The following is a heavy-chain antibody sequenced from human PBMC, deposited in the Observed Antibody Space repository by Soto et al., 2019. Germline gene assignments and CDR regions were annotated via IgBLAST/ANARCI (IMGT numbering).Heavy chain of an antibody. CDR2: ISGSGGST. V-gene: IGHV3-23*01. CDR3: ARRSSGWYFDY. Sequence: EVQLLESGGGLVQPGGSLRLSCAASEFTFSSYAMSWVRQAPGKGLEWVSAISGSGGSTYYADSVKGRFTISRDNSKNTLNLQVNSLRAEDTAVYYCARRSSGWYFDYWGQGTLVTVSS. D-gene: IGHD6-19*01. CDR1: EFTFSSYA. J-gene: IGHJ4*02.